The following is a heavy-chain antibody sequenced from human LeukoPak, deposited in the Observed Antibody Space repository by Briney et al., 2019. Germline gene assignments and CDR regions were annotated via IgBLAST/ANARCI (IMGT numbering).Heavy chain of an antibody. V-gene: IGHV4-4*07. D-gene: IGHD2-15*01. Sequence: PSETLSLTCTVSGGSISSYYWSWIRQPAGKGLEWIGRIYTSGSTNYNPSLKSRVTMSVDTSKNQFSLKLTSVTAADTAVYYCARAIKSAVVAASWFDPWGQGTLVTVSS. CDR1: GGSISSYY. CDR2: IYTSGST. J-gene: IGHJ5*02. CDR3: ARAIKSAVVAASWFDP.